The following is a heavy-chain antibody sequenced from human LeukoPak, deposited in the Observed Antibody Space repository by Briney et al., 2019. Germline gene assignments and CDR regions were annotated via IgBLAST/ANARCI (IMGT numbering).Heavy chain of an antibody. D-gene: IGHD3-10*02. CDR3: ARGLCFTLWYSFDY. CDR2: INAGNGNT. CDR1: GYTFTSYA. J-gene: IGHJ4*02. Sequence: ASVKVSCKASGYTFTSYAMHWVRQAPGQRLEWMGWINAGNGNTKYSQKFQGRVTITRDTSASTAYMELSSLRSEDTAVYYCARGLCFTLWYSFDYGGRGPWVPVS. V-gene: IGHV1-3*01.